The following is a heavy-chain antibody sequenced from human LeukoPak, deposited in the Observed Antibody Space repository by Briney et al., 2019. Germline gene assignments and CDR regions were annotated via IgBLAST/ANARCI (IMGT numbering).Heavy chain of an antibody. J-gene: IGHJ6*03. Sequence: SETLSLTCTVSGGSISSYYWSWIRQPPGKGLEWIGRMYTSGSTNYNPSLKSRVTMSVDTSKNQFSLKLSSVTAADTAVYYCARQFDFWSGSAYYYYYYMDVWGKGTTVTVSS. V-gene: IGHV4-4*07. CDR3: ARQFDFWSGSAYYYYYYMDV. D-gene: IGHD3-3*01. CDR1: GGSISSYY. CDR2: MYTSGST.